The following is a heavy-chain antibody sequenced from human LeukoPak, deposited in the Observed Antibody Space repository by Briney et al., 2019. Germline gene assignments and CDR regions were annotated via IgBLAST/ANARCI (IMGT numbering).Heavy chain of an antibody. D-gene: IGHD3-3*01. Sequence: SETLSLTCAVYGGSFSGYYWSWIRQPPGKGLEWIGEINHSGSTNYNSSLKSRVTISVDTSKNQFSLKLSSVTAADTAVYYCARGLSYYDFWSGYYNDYYMDVWGKGTTVTVSS. CDR3: ARGLSYYDFWSGYYNDYYMDV. CDR2: INHSGST. J-gene: IGHJ6*03. V-gene: IGHV4-34*01. CDR1: GGSFSGYY.